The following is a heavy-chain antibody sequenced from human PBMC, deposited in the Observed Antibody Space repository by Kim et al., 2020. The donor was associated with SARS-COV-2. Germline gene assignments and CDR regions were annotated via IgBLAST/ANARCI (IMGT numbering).Heavy chain of an antibody. CDR1: GFIFSSYD. CDR2: ISCDGSNE. Sequence: GGSLRLSCAASGFIFSSYDMHWVRQAPGKGLEWVAFISCDGSNEYYADSVKGRFTISRDNSKNTLYLQMNSLRAEDTAVYYCAKSRGENDFVIMDCWGEG. D-gene: IGHD3-3*01. CDR3: AKSRGENDFVIMDC. J-gene: IGHJ6*02. V-gene: IGHV3-30*18.